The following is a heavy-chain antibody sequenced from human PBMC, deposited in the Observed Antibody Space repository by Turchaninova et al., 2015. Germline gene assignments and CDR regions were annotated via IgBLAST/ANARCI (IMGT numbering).Heavy chain of an antibody. CDR1: GGSISRSSYF. J-gene: IGHJ4*02. CDR3: ARDDDSTRSPAVIFDY. Sequence: QLQLQESGPGLVKPSEPLSPPSPVPGGSISRSSYFWGWILQPPGKGLEWIGNIYYSGSTYYNPSLKSRFTLSVDTSKNQFSLRLYSLTAADTAVYYCARDDDSTRSPAVIFDYWGQGTLVTVSS. CDR2: IYYSGST. V-gene: IGHV4-39*07. D-gene: IGHD6-19*01.